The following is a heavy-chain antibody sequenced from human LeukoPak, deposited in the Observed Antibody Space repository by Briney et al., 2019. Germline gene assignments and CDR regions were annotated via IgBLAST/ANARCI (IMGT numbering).Heavy chain of an antibody. V-gene: IGHV1-46*01. D-gene: IGHD1-26*01. CDR1: GSTLTSYY. J-gene: IGHJ6*02. CDR2: INPSGGST. CDR3: AREWVSGYYYGMDV. Sequence: ASVKVSCKVSGSTLTSYYMHWVRQAPGQGLEWMGIINPSGGSTSSAQKFQGRVTMNRDTSTSTVYMELSSLRSEATDVYYCAREWVSGYYYGMDVWGQGTTVTVSS.